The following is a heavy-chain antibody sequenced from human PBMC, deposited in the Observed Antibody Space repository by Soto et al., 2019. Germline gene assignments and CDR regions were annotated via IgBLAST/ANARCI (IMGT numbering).Heavy chain of an antibody. CDR3: ARLGLYYNDSSGYYFDY. D-gene: IGHD3-22*01. CDR2: IYYSGST. CDR1: GGSISSGGYY. V-gene: IGHV4-31*03. Sequence: TLSLTCTVSGGSISSGGYYWSWIRQHPGKGLEWIGYIYYSGSTYYNPSLKSRVTISVDTSKNQFSLKLSSVTAADTAVYYCARLGLYYNDSSGYYFDYWGQGTLVTVSS. J-gene: IGHJ4*02.